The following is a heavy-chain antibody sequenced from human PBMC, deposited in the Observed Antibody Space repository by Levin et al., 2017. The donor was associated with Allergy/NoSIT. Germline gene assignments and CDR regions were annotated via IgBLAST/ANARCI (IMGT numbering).Heavy chain of an antibody. CDR1: GGSFSGYY. D-gene: IGHD2-8*01. Sequence: SETLSLTCAVYGGSFSGYYWSWIRQPPGKGLEWIGEINHSGSTNYNPSLKSRVTISVDTSKNQFSLKLSSVTAADTAVYYCARGGRALNPFSYCTNGVCHWYYGMDVWGQGTTVTVSS. CDR3: ARGGRALNPFSYCTNGVCHWYYGMDV. V-gene: IGHV4-34*01. J-gene: IGHJ6*02. CDR2: INHSGST.